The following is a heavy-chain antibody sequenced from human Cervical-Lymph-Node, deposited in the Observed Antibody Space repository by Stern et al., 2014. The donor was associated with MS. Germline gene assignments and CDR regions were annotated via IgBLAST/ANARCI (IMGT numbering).Heavy chain of an antibody. CDR2: IYPYDTDT. J-gene: IGHJ4*02. CDR1: GYRFTIYY. Sequence: EVQLVESGAAVIKPGESLKLTCKLSGYRFTIYYIAWVRQMPGKGLEWMGVIYPYDTDTAYSPPFNGQVTTSADKSITTAYLQWSSMRASDSAMYYCARHVQGFDYWGQGTLVTVSS. CDR3: ARHVQGFDY. V-gene: IGHV5-51*01.